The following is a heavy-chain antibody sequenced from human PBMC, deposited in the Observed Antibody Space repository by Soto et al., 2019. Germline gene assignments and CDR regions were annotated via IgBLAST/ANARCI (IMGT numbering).Heavy chain of an antibody. J-gene: IGHJ4*02. CDR1: GGSVCSSVYY. CDR3: AGTYYGYTDY. V-gene: IGHV4-39*07. CDR2: IYYSGST. Sequence: SETLSLTCTVSGGSVCSSVYYWGWIRQPPGKGLEWIGSIYYSGSTYYNPSLKSRVTISVDTSKNQFSLKLSSVTAADTAVYYCAGTYYGYTDYWGQGTLVTVSS. D-gene: IGHD1-26*01.